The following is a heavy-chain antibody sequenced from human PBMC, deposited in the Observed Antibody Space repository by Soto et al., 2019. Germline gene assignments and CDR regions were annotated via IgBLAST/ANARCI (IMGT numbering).Heavy chain of an antibody. CDR3: ARGRVVVVAAYYYYYYYMDV. D-gene: IGHD2-15*01. J-gene: IGHJ6*03. V-gene: IGHV4-34*01. Sequence: SETLSLTCAVYGGSFSGYYWSWIRPPPGKGLEWIGEINHSGSTNYNPSLKSRVTISVDTSKNQFSLKLSSVTAADTAVYYCARGRVVVVAAYYYYYYYMDVWGKGTTVTVSS. CDR1: GGSFSGYY. CDR2: INHSGST.